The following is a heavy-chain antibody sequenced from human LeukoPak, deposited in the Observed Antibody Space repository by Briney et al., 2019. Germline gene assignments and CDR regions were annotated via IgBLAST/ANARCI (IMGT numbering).Heavy chain of an antibody. CDR3: TADRVVQLWPRYYYYGMDV. CDR1: GFTFSNAW. D-gene: IGHD5-18*01. Sequence: GGSLRLSCAASGFTFSNAWMSWVRQAPGKGLEWVGRIKSKTVGGTTDYAASVKGRFTISRDDSRNTLYLQMNSLKTEDTAVYYCTADRVVQLWPRYYYYGMDVWGQGTTVTVSS. J-gene: IGHJ6*02. V-gene: IGHV3-15*01. CDR2: IKSKTVGGTT.